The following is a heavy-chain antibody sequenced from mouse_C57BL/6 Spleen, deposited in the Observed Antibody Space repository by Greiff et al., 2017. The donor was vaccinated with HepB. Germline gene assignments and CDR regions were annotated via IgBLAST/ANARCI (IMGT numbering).Heavy chain of an antibody. Sequence: QVQLQQPGAELVKPGASVKMSCKASGYTFTSYWITWVKQRPGQGLEWIGDIYPGSGSTNYNEKFKSKATLTVDTSSSTAYMQLSSLKSEDSAVYYCARIGLGLYYAMDYWGQGTSVTVSS. CDR1: GYTFTSYW. CDR2: IYPGSGST. CDR3: ARIGLGLYYAMDY. V-gene: IGHV1-55*01. J-gene: IGHJ4*01. D-gene: IGHD4-1*01.